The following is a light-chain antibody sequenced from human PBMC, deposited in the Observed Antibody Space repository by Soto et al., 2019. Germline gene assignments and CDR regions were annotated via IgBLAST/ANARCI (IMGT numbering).Light chain of an antibody. CDR1: SSDVGGYNY. CDR2: EVS. CDR3: SSYTSSSTLYV. J-gene: IGLJ1*01. Sequence: QSVLTLPASLSGSPGQSITISCTGTSSDVGGYNYVSWYQQHPGKAPKLMIYEVSNRPSGVSNRFSGSKSGNTASLTISGLQDEDEADYYCSSYTSSSTLYVLGTGTKVTVL. V-gene: IGLV2-14*01.